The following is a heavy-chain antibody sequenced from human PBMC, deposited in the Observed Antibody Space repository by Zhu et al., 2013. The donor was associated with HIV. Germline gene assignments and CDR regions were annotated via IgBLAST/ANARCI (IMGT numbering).Heavy chain of an antibody. Sequence: VQLQQWGAGLLKPSETLSLTCGVIGGSFSGYHWTWIRQPPGKGLEWIGEINHSGSTNYNPSLKSRVTISVDTSKNQFSLKLSSVTAADTAVYYCARAGQKALRSVALIPFDYWGQGTLVTVSS. CDR1: GGSFSGYH. CDR2: INHSGST. V-gene: IGHV4-34*02. J-gene: IGHJ4*02. CDR3: ARAGQKALRSVALIPFDY. D-gene: IGHD3-3*01.